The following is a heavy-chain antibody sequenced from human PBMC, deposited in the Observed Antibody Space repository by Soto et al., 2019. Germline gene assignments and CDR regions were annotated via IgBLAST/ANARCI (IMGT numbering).Heavy chain of an antibody. Sequence: SEALSLTCSLSGDSPRNLYRSWIQEPLGKGLGWVGYISRGGSTKYTLSFKSRLTMSADTSTSPAYMELTSVTSAYTAVYYCATTLEYGHMDVWGNGTSVTVSS. CDR1: GDSPRNLY. CDR3: ATTLEYGHMDV. CDR2: ISRGGST. V-gene: IGHV4-59*11. D-gene: IGHD4-17*01. J-gene: IGHJ6*03.